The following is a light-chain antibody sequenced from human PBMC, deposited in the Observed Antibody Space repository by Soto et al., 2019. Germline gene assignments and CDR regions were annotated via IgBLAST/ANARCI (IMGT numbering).Light chain of an antibody. CDR1: QSVRSW. Sequence: DIQMTQTPSTLSASVGDRVTITCRASQSVRSWLAWYQQKPGTAPKLLIFDASRLESGVPSRFSGSRSGTEFTLTISSLQPDDFATYYCQQYNSYSWTFGQGTKVDIK. V-gene: IGKV1-5*01. J-gene: IGKJ1*01. CDR2: DAS. CDR3: QQYNSYSWT.